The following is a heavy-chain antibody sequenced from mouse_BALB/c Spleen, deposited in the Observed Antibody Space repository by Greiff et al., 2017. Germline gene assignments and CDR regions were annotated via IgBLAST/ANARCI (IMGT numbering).Heavy chain of an antibody. J-gene: IGHJ1*01. CDR3: ARNSMITTGYFDV. V-gene: IGHV2-2*02. Sequence: VKLMESGPGLVQPSQSLSITCTVSGFSLTSYGVHWVRQSPGKGLEWLGVIWSGGSTDYNAAFISRLSISKDNSKSQVFFKMNSLQANDTAIYYCARNSMITTGYFDVWGAGTTVTVSS. CDR1: GFSLTSYG. D-gene: IGHD2-4*01. CDR2: IWSGGST.